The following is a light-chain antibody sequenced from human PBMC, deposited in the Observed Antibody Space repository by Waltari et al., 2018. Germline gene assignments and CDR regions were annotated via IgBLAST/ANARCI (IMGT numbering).Light chain of an antibody. CDR3: QQYGSSPWT. J-gene: IGKJ1*01. Sequence: EIVLTQSPGTLSLSPGERPTLSCRASQSVSSSDLAWYQQKPGQAPRLLIYGPSSRATGIPDRFSGSGSGTDFTLTISRLEPEDFAVYYCQQYGSSPWTFGQGTKVEIK. V-gene: IGKV3-20*01. CDR2: GPS. CDR1: QSVSSSD.